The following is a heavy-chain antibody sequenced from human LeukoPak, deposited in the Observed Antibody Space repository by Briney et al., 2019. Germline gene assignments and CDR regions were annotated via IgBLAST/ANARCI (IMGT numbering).Heavy chain of an antibody. CDR3: ARPFAGDIVVVPAAHHVAFDI. J-gene: IGHJ3*02. D-gene: IGHD2-2*01. CDR2: IYYSGST. CDR1: GGSINNYY. Sequence: SETLSLTCTVSGGSINNYYWSWIRQHPGKGLEWIGYIYYSGSTYYNPSLKSRVTISVDTSKNQFSLRLSSVTAADTAVYYCARPFAGDIVVVPAAHHVAFDIWGQGTMVTVSS. V-gene: IGHV4-59*08.